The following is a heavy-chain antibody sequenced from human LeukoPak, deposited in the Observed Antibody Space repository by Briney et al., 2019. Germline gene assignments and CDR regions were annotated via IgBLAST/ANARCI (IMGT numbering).Heavy chain of an antibody. CDR3: ARGRRFRGIRWLDYYYMDV. J-gene: IGHJ6*03. CDR1: GGSISSGSYY. Sequence: SETLSLTCTVSGGSISSGSYYWSWIRQPAGKGLEWIGRIYTSGSTNYNPSLKSRVTISVDTSKNQFSLKLSSVTAADTAVYYCARGRRFRGIRWLDYYYMDVWGKGTTVTVSS. D-gene: IGHD1-14*01. CDR2: IYTSGST. V-gene: IGHV4-61*02.